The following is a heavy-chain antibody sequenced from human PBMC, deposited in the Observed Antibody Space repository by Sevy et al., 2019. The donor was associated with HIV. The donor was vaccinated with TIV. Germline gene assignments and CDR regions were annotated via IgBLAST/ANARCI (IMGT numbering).Heavy chain of an antibody. Sequence: GESLKISCAASGFTFSNYGMHWVRQAPGKGLVWVSRINSDGSSTSYAASVKGRFTISRDNAKNTLYLQMNSLRAEDTAVYYCARAEPPYYYGSGSSDYWGQGTLVTVSS. V-gene: IGHV3-74*01. CDR2: INSDGSST. CDR1: GFTFSNYG. J-gene: IGHJ4*02. D-gene: IGHD3-10*01. CDR3: ARAEPPYYYGSGSSDY.